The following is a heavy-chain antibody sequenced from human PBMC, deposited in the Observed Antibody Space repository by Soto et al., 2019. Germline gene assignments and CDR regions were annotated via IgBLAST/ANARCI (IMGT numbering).Heavy chain of an antibody. CDR3: ARLMGTSFDL. Sequence: QSGGSLRLSCAASGFTFSDHYMDWVRQAPGKGLEWVGRARNKVNGYTTSYAASVRGRFTISRDDSKNSLYLQMNSLKPEDTAVYFCARLMGTSFDLWGQGTQVTVSS. J-gene: IGHJ4*02. V-gene: IGHV3-72*01. CDR2: ARNKVNGYTT. CDR1: GFTFSDHY. D-gene: IGHD2-8*01.